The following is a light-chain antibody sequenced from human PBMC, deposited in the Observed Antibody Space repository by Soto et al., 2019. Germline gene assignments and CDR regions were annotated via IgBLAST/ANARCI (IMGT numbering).Light chain of an antibody. V-gene: IGLV2-14*01. J-gene: IGLJ1*01. CDR1: SSDIGGYNY. Sequence: QSVLTQPASVSGSPGQSITISCTGTSSDIGGYNYVSWYQQHPGKAPKLMIHDVSNRPSGVSNRFSGSKSGNTASLTISGLQADDEADYYCSSYTSSSTYVFGPGTKVTVL. CDR2: DVS. CDR3: SSYTSSSTYV.